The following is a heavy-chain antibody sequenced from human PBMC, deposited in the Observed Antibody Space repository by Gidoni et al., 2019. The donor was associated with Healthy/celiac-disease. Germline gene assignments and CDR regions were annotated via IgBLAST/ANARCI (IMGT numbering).Heavy chain of an antibody. D-gene: IGHD3-22*01. J-gene: IGHJ5*02. CDR1: GFTFSSYA. V-gene: IGHV3-23*01. Sequence: EVQLLESGGGLVQPGGSLRLSCAASGFTFSSYAMSWVRQAPGKGLVGVSAISGSGGSPYYADSVKGRFTISRDNSKNTLYLQMNSLRAEDTAVYYCAKDLRGHYDSPWGQGTLVTVSS. CDR3: AKDLRGHYDSP. CDR2: ISGSGGSP.